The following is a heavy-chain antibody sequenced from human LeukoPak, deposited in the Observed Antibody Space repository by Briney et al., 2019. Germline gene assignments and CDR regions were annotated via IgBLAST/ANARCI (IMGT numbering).Heavy chain of an antibody. Sequence: ASVKVSCKASGYTFTGYYMHWVRQAPGQGLEWMDWINPNSGGTNYAQKFQGRVIMTTDTSTSTAFMELRSLRSDDTAMYYCARVDAGRYYGHDYWGQGTLVTVTS. D-gene: IGHD1-26*01. V-gene: IGHV1-2*02. CDR2: INPNSGGT. CDR1: GYTFTGYY. CDR3: ARVDAGRYYGHDY. J-gene: IGHJ4*02.